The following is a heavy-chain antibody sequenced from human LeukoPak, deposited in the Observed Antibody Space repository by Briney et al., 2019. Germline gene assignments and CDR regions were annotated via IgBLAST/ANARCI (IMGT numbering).Heavy chain of an antibody. CDR1: GFTLSTYS. CDR3: TKGETAVTSYLHF. CDR2: ISTSSSTI. V-gene: IGHV3-48*02. D-gene: IGHD4-17*01. J-gene: IGHJ4*02. Sequence: GGSLRLSCAASGFTLSTYSMNWVRQAPGKGLEWVSFISTSSSTIYYADSVRGRFTISRDNAKNSLYLQMNSLRDEDTAVYYCTKGETAVTSYLHFWGQGTLVTVSS.